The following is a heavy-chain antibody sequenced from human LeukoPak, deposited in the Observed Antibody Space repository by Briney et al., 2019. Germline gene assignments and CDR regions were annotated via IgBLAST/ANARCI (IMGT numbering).Heavy chain of an antibody. CDR1: GFTFSSCS. J-gene: IGHJ4*02. V-gene: IGHV3-21*01. Sequence: PGGSLRLSCAASGFTFSSCSMNWVRQAPGKGLEWVSSISSSSSYIYYADSVKGRFTISRDNAKNSLYLQMNSLRAEDTAVYYCARDVETYAAAEEYYFDYWGQGTLVTVSS. CDR2: ISSSSSYI. CDR3: ARDVETYAAAEEYYFDY. D-gene: IGHD6-13*01.